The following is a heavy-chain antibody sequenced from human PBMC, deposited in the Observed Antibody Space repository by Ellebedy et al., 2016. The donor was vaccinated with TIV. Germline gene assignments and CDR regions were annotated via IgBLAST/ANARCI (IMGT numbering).Heavy chain of an antibody. Sequence: MPSETLSLTRAVSGGSISPYYWSRIRQPPGKGLEWIGYIYYSGGTNYNPSLKSRVTISVDTSKNHFSLRLTSVTAADTAVYYCARVVWQQPVSYAFDIWGQGTMVTVSS. CDR1: GGSISPYY. V-gene: IGHV4-59*01. D-gene: IGHD6-13*01. J-gene: IGHJ3*02. CDR3: ARVVWQQPVSYAFDI. CDR2: IYYSGGT.